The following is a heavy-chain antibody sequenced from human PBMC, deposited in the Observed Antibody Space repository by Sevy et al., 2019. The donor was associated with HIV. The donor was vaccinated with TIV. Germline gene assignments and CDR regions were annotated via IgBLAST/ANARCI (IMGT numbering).Heavy chain of an antibody. CDR1: GFTFSSYT. V-gene: IGHV3-21*01. D-gene: IGHD6-13*01. Sequence: GGSLRLSCTASGFTFSSYTINWVRQAPGKGLEWVSSIGSDSGYIYNADSVKGRFTISRDNAKNSLYLQMNSLRAEDTAVYYCAGVPIIAADGMYYFDYWGQGTLVTVSS. J-gene: IGHJ4*02. CDR3: AGVPIIAADGMYYFDY. CDR2: IGSDSGYI.